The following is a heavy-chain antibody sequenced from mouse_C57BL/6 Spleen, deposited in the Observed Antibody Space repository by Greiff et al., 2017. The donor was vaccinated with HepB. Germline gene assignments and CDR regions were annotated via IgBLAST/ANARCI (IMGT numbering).Heavy chain of an antibody. CDR1: GYSITSGYY. Sequence: EVQLVESGPGLVKPSQSLSLTCSVTGYSITSGYYWNWIRQFPGNKLEWMGYISYDGSNNYNPSLKNRISITRDTSKNQFFLKLNSVTTEDTATYYCARGGIYYYGSSYVGFAYWGQGTLVTVSA. CDR2: ISYDGSN. CDR3: ARGGIYYYGSSYVGFAY. V-gene: IGHV3-6*01. J-gene: IGHJ3*01. D-gene: IGHD1-1*01.